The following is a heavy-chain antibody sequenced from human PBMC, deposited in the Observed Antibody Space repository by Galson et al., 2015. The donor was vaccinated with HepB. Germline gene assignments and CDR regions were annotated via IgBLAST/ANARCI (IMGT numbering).Heavy chain of an antibody. CDR3: ARATSYYYDSSGYYGFDY. V-gene: IGHV3-48*01. CDR1: GFTFSSYS. J-gene: IGHJ4*02. CDR2: ISSSSSTI. Sequence: SLRLSCAASGFTFSSYSMNWVRQAPGKGLEWVSYISSSSSTIYYADSVKGRFTISRDNAKNSLYLRMNSLRAEDTAVYYCARATSYYYDSSGYYGFDYWGQGTLVTVSS. D-gene: IGHD3-22*01.